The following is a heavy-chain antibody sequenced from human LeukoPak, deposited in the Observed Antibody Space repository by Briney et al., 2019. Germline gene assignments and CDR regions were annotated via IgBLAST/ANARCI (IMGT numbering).Heavy chain of an antibody. V-gene: IGHV4-38-2*01. CDR2: IYHSGST. J-gene: IGHJ6*03. CDR3: ARWAQPLLYYYYYYMDV. D-gene: IGHD2-21*02. CDR1: GYSISSGYY. Sequence: KPSETLSLTCAVSGYSISSGYYWGWIRQPPGKGREWIGSIYHSGSTYYNPSLKSRVTISVDTSKNQFSLKLSSVTAADTAVYYCARWAQPLLYYYYYYMDVWGKGTTVTVSS.